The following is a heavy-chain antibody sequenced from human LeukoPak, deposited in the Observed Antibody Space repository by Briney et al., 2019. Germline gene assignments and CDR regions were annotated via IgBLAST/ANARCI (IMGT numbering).Heavy chain of an antibody. CDR3: ARLKFYDSTGYSPGHHMDV. J-gene: IGHJ6*03. D-gene: IGHD3-22*01. CDR2: LYPGVST. Sequence: KPSETLSLTCTVSGGPIYSYYWSWIRQTAGKGLEWIGRLYPGVSTNYNPSLKSRVTMSVDTSKNQFALKLSAVTAADTAVYYCARLKFYDSTGYSPGHHMDVWGKGTTVTVSS. CDR1: GGPIYSYY. V-gene: IGHV4-4*07.